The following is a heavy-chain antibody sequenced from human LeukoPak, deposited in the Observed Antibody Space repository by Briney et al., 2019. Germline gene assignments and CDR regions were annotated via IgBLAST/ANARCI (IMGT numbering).Heavy chain of an antibody. CDR2: IYYSGST. CDR1: GGSISSYY. CDR3: ARGHRSIDY. V-gene: IGHV4-59*01. J-gene: IGHJ4*02. Sequence: SETLSLTCTVSGGSISSYYWSWIRQPPGKGLEWIGYIYYSGSTNYDPSLKSRVTISVGTSKNQFSLKLSSVTAADTAVYYCARGHRSIDYWGQGTLVTVSS.